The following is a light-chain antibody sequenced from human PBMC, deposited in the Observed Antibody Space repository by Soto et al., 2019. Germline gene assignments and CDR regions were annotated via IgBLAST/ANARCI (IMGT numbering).Light chain of an antibody. Sequence: QSVLTPTPSVSGVPGQTVTISCPGSSSNIGAGYDVHWYQQLPGTAPKLLIYTNNQRPSGVPDRFSGSKSGTSASLAISGLQSEDEPDHYRSAWYDSLNGRHFGTGNKFTVL. CDR3: SAWYDSLNGRH. V-gene: IGLV1-40*01. J-gene: IGLJ1*01. CDR2: TNN. CDR1: SSNIGAGYD.